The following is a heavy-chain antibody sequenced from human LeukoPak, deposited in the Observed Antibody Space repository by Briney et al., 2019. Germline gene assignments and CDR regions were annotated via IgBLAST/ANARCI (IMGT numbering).Heavy chain of an antibody. V-gene: IGHV3-15*01. Sequence: KPGGSLRLSCAASGFTLSNAWMSWVRKAPGKGLEGVGRFKSKSNGGTTDHAAPLKGRFTISREDSKNTLYLQMNSLKTEDTAVYYCTTHVSRVGGVGGFDPWGQGTQVTVSS. CDR2: FKSKSNGGTT. J-gene: IGHJ5*02. D-gene: IGHD3-16*01. CDR1: GFTLSNAW. CDR3: TTHVSRVGGVGGFDP.